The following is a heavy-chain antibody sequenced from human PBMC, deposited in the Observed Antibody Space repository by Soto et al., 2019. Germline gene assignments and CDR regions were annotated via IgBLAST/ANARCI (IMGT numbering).Heavy chain of an antibody. D-gene: IGHD3-10*01. CDR2: IYYSGST. Sequence: SETLSLTCTVSGGSISSSSYYWGWIRQPPGKGLEWIGSIYYSGSTYYNPSLKSRVTISVDTSKNQFSLKLGSVTAADTAVYYCARQSDYYGSGSYYRNYYYYMDVWGKGTTVTVSS. V-gene: IGHV4-39*01. J-gene: IGHJ6*03. CDR1: GGSISSSSYY. CDR3: ARQSDYYGSGSYYRNYYYYMDV.